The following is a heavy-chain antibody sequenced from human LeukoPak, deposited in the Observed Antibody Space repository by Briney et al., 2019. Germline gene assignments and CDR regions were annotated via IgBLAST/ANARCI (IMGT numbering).Heavy chain of an antibody. D-gene: IGHD3-3*01. CDR1: GGSISSYY. CDR2: IYYSGST. J-gene: IGHJ6*03. Sequence: SETLSLTCTVSGGSISSYYWSWIRQPPGKGLEWIGYIYYSGSTNYNPSLKSRVTISVDTSKNQFSLKLSSVTAADTAVNYCARVAYYDFWSGYRSYYYMDVWGKGTTVTVSS. CDR3: ARVAYYDFWSGYRSYYYMDV. V-gene: IGHV4-59*01.